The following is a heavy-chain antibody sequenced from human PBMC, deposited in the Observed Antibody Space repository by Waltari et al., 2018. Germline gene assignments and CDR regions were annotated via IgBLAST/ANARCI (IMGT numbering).Heavy chain of an antibody. CDR2: INAGNGNT. CDR3: ARGRYYYDSSGSAFDI. Sequence: QVQLVQSGAEVKKPGASVKVSCKASGYTFTSYAMHWVRQAPGQRLEWMGWINAGNGNTKYSQEFQGRVTITSDTSASTAYMELSSLRSEDMAVYYCARGRYYYDSSGSAFDIWGQGTMVTVSS. CDR1: GYTFTSYA. D-gene: IGHD3-22*01. J-gene: IGHJ3*02. V-gene: IGHV1-3*03.